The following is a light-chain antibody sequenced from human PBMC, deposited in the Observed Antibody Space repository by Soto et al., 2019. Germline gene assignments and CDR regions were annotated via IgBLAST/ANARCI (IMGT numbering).Light chain of an antibody. CDR1: HSVSSSY. V-gene: IGKV3-20*01. J-gene: IGKJ1*01. Sequence: EIVLTQSPGTLSLSPGERATLSCRASHSVSSSYLAWYQQKPGQTPRLLIYGASSRATGIPDRFSGSGSGTDFTLTISGLEPEDFAVYYCHQYGSSPSTFGQGAKVDIK. CDR2: GAS. CDR3: HQYGSSPST.